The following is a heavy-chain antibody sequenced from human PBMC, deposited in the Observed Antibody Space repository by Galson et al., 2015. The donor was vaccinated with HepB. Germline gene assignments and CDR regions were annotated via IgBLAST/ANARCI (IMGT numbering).Heavy chain of an antibody. CDR1: GGTFSSYA. CDR2: IIPIFGTA. Sequence: SVKVSCKASGGTFSSYAISWVRRAPGQGLEWMGGIIPIFGTANYAQKFQGRVTITADESTSTAYMELSSLRSEDTAVYYCARVEYDSSGYPYWYFDLWGRGTLVTVSS. CDR3: ARVEYDSSGYPYWYFDL. J-gene: IGHJ2*01. D-gene: IGHD3-22*01. V-gene: IGHV1-69*13.